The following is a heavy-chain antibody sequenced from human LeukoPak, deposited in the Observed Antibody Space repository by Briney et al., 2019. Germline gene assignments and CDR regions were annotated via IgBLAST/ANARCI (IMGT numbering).Heavy chain of an antibody. CDR3: ARTAKGDPIRQHREYYFDY. Sequence: GASVKVSCKASGGTFSSYAISWVRQAPGQGLEWMGGIIPIFGTANYAQKFQGRVTITTDESTSTAYMELSSLRSEDTAVYYCARTAKGDPIRQHREYYFDYWGQGTLVTVSS. J-gene: IGHJ4*02. CDR1: GGTFSSYA. V-gene: IGHV1-69*05. CDR2: IIPIFGTA. D-gene: IGHD3-10*01.